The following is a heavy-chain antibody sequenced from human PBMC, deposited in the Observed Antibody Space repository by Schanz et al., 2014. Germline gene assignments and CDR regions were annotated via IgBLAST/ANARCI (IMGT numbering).Heavy chain of an antibody. Sequence: QVQMVESGGGVVQPGRSLRLSCAASGFAFSVYGMHWVRQAPGKGPEWVAVIWSDGSTKYYADSVKGRFTISRDNSKSTLNLQMNSLRADDTALYFCAREQIMAAAGLVDYWGHGTLVTVSS. J-gene: IGHJ4*01. CDR1: GFAFSVYG. V-gene: IGHV3-33*01. D-gene: IGHD6-13*01. CDR2: IWSDGSTK. CDR3: AREQIMAAAGLVDY.